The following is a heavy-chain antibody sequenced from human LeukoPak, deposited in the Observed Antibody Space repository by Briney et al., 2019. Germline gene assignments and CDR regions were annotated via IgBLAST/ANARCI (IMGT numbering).Heavy chain of an antibody. J-gene: IGHJ3*02. CDR2: INPSGGST. CDR1: GYTFTSYY. V-gene: IGHV1-46*01. Sequence: ASVKVSCKASGYTFTSYYMHWVRQAPGQGLEWMGLINPSGGSTSHAQKFQGRVTMTRDTSTSTVYMELSSLRSEDTAVYYCARHRNYYDSRDGAFDIWGQGTMVTVSS. CDR3: ARHRNYYDSRDGAFDI. D-gene: IGHD3-22*01.